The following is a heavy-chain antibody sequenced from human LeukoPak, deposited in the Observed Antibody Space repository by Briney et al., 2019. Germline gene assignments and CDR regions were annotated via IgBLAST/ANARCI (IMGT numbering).Heavy chain of an antibody. J-gene: IGHJ5*02. CDR1: GYTFTSYD. V-gene: IGHV1-2*02. D-gene: IGHD5-12*01. Sequence: ASVKVSCKASGYTFTSYDINWVRQATGQGLEWMGWMNPNSGGTNYAQKFQGRVTMTRDTSISTAYMELSRLRSDDAAVYYCARVVATIFAWFDPWGQGTLVTVSS. CDR3: ARVVATIFAWFDP. CDR2: MNPNSGGT.